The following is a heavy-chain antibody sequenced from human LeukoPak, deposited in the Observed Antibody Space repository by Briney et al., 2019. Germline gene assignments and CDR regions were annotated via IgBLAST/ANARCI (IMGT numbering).Heavy chain of an antibody. D-gene: IGHD2-2*01. CDR1: GFTFSSYA. J-gene: IGHJ3*02. CDR2: ISGSGGST. V-gene: IGHV3-23*01. CDR3: AKIPMEGYCSSTSCFGAFDI. Sequence: GSLRLSCAASGFTFSSYAMSWVRQAPGKGLEWVSAISGSGGSTYYADSVKGRFTISRDNSKNTLYLQMNSLRAEDTAVYYCAKIPMEGYCSSTSCFGAFDIWGQGTMVTVSS.